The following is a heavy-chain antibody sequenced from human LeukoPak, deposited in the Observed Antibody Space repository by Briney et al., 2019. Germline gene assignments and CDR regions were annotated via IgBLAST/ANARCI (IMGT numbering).Heavy chain of an antibody. V-gene: IGHV3-7*01. CDR3: AKGGHYNFDY. J-gene: IGHJ4*02. Sequence: HPGGSLRLSCAASGFTFSTYWTRWVRQAPGKGLEWVASIKEDGSDKYYVDSVKGRFSISRDNAKNSLYLQMNSLRTEDTAVYYCAKGGHYNFDYWGQGTLVTVSS. D-gene: IGHD4-11*01. CDR2: IKEDGSDK. CDR1: GFTFSTYW.